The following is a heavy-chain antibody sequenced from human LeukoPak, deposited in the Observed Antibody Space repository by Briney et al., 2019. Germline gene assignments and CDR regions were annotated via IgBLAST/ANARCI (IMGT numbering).Heavy chain of an antibody. D-gene: IGHD1-26*01. Sequence: SETLSLTCTVSGGSISSSSYYWGWIRQPPGKGLEWIGSIYSGSTHYNPSLKSQVTISADTPNNQFSLKLSSVTAADTAVYYCARVGHGYYYYGMDVWGQGTTVTVSS. J-gene: IGHJ6*02. CDR3: ARVGHGYYYYGMDV. CDR1: GGSISSSSYY. CDR2: IYSGST. V-gene: IGHV4-39*01.